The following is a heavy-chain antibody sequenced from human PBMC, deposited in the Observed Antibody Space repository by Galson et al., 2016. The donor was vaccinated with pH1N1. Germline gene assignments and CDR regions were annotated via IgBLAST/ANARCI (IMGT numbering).Heavy chain of an antibody. Sequence: PPLVKPPQTLTLTCTFSGFPLRTSGVRVGWIRQPPGKALEWLALIYWNDDKRYRPSRTTRLTIPKDTSKDQVVLTMTNLDPVDTASYYCARSDYGDYIGDFAYWGQGTLVTVSS. CDR3: ARSDYGDYIGDFAY. D-gene: IGHD4-17*01. V-gene: IGHV2-5*01. CDR1: GFPLRTSGVR. J-gene: IGHJ4*02. CDR2: IYWNDDK.